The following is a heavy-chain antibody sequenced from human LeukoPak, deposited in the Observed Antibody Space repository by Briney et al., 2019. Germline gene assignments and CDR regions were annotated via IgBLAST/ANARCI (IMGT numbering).Heavy chain of an antibody. Sequence: SETLSLTCAVYGGSFSGYYRSWIRQPPGKGLEWIGEINHSGSTNYNPSLTSRVTISVDTSKNQFSLKLSSVTAADTAVYYCARAPGITMIVVWGQGTLVTVSS. D-gene: IGHD3-22*01. CDR3: ARAPGITMIVV. CDR2: INHSGST. J-gene: IGHJ4*02. V-gene: IGHV4-34*01. CDR1: GGSFSGYY.